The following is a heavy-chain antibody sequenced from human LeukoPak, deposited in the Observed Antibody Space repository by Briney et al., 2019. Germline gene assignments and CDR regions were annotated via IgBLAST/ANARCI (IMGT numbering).Heavy chain of an antibody. CDR2: IYTSRST. V-gene: IGHV4-4*07. CDR3: ARDQSAHYYYYMDV. CDR1: GGSISSYY. J-gene: IGHJ6*03. Sequence: SETLSLTCTASGGSISSYYWSWIRQPAGKGLEWIGRIYTSRSTNYNPSLKSRVTMSVDTSKNQFSLKLSSVTAADTAVYYCARDQSAHYYYYMDVWGKGTTVTVSS.